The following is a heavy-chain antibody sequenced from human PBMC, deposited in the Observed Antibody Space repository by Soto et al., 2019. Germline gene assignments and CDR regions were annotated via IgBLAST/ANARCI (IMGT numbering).Heavy chain of an antibody. J-gene: IGHJ4*02. V-gene: IGHV4-31*02. Sequence: WIWIRLHPGEGLEWIGHIYFTGATYSNPSLRSRLTMSVDTSTNQFSLKLTSVTAADTATYYCARIPRRGYSYGIDSWGQGTQVIVSS. D-gene: IGHD2-21*02. CDR2: IYFTGAT. CDR3: ARIPRRGYSYGIDS.